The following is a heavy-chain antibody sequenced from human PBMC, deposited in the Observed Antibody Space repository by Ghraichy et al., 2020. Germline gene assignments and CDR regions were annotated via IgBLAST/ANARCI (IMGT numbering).Heavy chain of an antibody. Sequence: GESLNISCAASGFTFSSYSMNWVRQAPGKGLEWVSSISSSSSYIYYADSVKGRFTISRDNAKNSLYLQMNSLRAEDTAVYYCARGPVGIAARPEKPYWGQGTLVTVSS. D-gene: IGHD6-6*01. CDR1: GFTFSSYS. J-gene: IGHJ4*02. CDR2: ISSSSSYI. V-gene: IGHV3-21*01. CDR3: ARGPVGIAARPEKPY.